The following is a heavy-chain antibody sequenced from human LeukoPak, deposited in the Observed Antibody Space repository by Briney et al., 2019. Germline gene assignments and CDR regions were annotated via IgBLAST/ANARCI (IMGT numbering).Heavy chain of an antibody. Sequence: GGSLRLSCAASGFTFSSYAMHWVRQAPGKGLEWVAVISYDGSNKYYADSVKGRFTISRDNSKNTLYLQMNSLRAEDTAVYYCARTPYYDNPGYFDYWGQGTLVTVSS. J-gene: IGHJ4*02. CDR1: GFTFSSYA. D-gene: IGHD3-9*01. CDR3: ARTPYYDNPGYFDY. V-gene: IGHV3-30*04. CDR2: ISYDGSNK.